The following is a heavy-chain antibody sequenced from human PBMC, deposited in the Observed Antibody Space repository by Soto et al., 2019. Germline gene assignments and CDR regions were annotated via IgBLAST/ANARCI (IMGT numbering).Heavy chain of an antibody. Sequence: GASVKVSCKASGGTFSSYTISWVRQAPGQGLEWMGRIIPILGIANYAQKFQGRVTITADKSRSTAYMELSSLRSEDTAVYYCARGVVVVPAAISWFDPWGQGTLVTVSS. CDR3: ARGVVVVPAAISWFDP. D-gene: IGHD2-2*02. J-gene: IGHJ5*02. CDR2: IIPILGIA. V-gene: IGHV1-69*02. CDR1: GGTFSSYT.